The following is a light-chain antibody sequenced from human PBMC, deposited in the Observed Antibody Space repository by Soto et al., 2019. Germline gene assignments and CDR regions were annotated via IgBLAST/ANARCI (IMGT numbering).Light chain of an antibody. CDR3: QQYNSYSST. J-gene: IGKJ1*01. CDR1: QSISSY. V-gene: IGKV1-5*03. CDR2: KAS. Sequence: DIQMTQSPSSLSASVGDRVTITCRASQSISSYLNWYQQKPGKAPKLLIYKASTLKSGVPSRFSGSGSGTEFTLTISSLQPDDFATYYCQQYNSYSSTFGQGTKVDI.